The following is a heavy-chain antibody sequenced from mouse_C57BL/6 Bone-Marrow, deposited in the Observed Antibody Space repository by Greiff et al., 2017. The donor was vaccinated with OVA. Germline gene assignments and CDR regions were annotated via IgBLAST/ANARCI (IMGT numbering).Heavy chain of an antibody. CDR3: ASPSDGLFAY. Sequence: EVQVVESGGDLVKPGGSLKLSCAASGFTFSSYGMSWVRQTPDKRLEWVATISSGGSYTYYPDSVKGRFTISRDNAKNTLYLQMSSLKSEDTAMYYCASPSDGLFAYWGQGTLVTVSA. D-gene: IGHD2-3*01. CDR1: GFTFSSYG. V-gene: IGHV5-6*01. CDR2: ISSGGSYT. J-gene: IGHJ3*01.